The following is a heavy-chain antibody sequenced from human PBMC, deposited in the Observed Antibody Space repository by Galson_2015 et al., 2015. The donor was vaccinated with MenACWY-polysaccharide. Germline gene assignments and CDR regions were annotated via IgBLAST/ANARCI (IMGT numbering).Heavy chain of an antibody. V-gene: IGHV1-18*01. CDR1: GYTFNTYG. Sequence: SVKVSCKAFGYTFNTYGVSWLRQAPGQGLEWMGWISAYNGNTNYAQKFQGRVTMTTETSTSTAYMELRSLRSDDTAMYYCARQGRRQLLHGDAFDISGQGTVVTVSS. J-gene: IGHJ3*02. CDR2: ISAYNGNT. D-gene: IGHD6-13*01. CDR3: ARQGRRQLLHGDAFDI.